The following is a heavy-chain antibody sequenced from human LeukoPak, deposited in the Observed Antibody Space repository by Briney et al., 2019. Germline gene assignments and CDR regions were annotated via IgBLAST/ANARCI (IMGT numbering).Heavy chain of an antibody. Sequence: PGESLKISCKGSGYSFSNYWVAWVRQMPGKGLEWMGIIYPGDSDTRYSPSFQGQVTISADKSISTANLQWSSLKASDTAIYCCARPYSSSWLGFDYWGQGTLVTVSS. V-gene: IGHV5-51*01. CDR2: IYPGDSDT. CDR3: ARPYSSSWLGFDY. D-gene: IGHD6-13*01. J-gene: IGHJ4*02. CDR1: GYSFSNYW.